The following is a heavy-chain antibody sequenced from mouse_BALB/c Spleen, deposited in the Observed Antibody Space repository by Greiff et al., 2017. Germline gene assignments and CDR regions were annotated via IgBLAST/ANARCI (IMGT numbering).Heavy chain of an antibody. CDR1: GYSITSDYA. D-gene: IGHD2-1*01. V-gene: IGHV3-2*02. Sequence: EVQLQESGPGLVKPSQSLSLTCTVTGYSITSDYAWNWIRQFPGNKLEWMGYISYSGSTSYNPSLKSRISITRDTSKNQFFLQLNSVTTEDTATYYCARGEGNYVYLYYAMDYWGQGTSVTVSS. J-gene: IGHJ4*01. CDR3: ARGEGNYVYLYYAMDY. CDR2: ISYSGST.